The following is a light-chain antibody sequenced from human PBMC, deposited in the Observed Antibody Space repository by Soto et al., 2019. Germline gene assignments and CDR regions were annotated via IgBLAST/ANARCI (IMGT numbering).Light chain of an antibody. CDR2: YDS. Sequence: SYELTQPPSVSVAPGKTARLTCGGNNIETRSVHWYKQKPGQAPVLVIHYDSERPSGIPERFSGYNSGNTATLTISRVDAGDEADYFCQVWDTGSDHPVFGGGTKLTVL. V-gene: IGLV3-21*04. J-gene: IGLJ2*01. CDR1: NIETRS. CDR3: QVWDTGSDHPV.